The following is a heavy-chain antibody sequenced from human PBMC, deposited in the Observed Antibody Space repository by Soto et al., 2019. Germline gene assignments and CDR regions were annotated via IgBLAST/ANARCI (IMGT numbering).Heavy chain of an antibody. V-gene: IGHV3-23*01. Sequence: GGSLRLSCAASGFTFSSYAMSWVRQAPGKGLEWVSAISGSGGSSYYADSVKGRFTISRDNSKNTLYLQMNSLRAEDTAVYYCAKDLSVVVTAPFEYWGQGTLVTVSS. CDR2: ISGSGGSS. J-gene: IGHJ4*02. CDR1: GFTFSSYA. CDR3: AKDLSVVVTAPFEY. D-gene: IGHD2-21*02.